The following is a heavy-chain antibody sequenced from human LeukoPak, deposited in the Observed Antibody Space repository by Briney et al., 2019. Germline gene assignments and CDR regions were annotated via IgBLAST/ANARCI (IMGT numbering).Heavy chain of an antibody. CDR1: GYTFTSYG. CDR3: ARVYISGYSYVNWFDP. Sequence: ASVKVSCKASGYTFTSYGISWVRQAPGQGLEWMVWISAYNGNTNYAQKLQGRVTMTTDTSTSTAYMELRSLRSDDTAVYYCARVYISGYSYVNWFDPRGQGTLVTVSS. CDR2: ISAYNGNT. J-gene: IGHJ5*02. D-gene: IGHD5-18*01. V-gene: IGHV1-18*01.